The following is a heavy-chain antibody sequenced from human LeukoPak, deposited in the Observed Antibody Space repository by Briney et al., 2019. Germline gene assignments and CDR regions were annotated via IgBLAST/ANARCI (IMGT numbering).Heavy chain of an antibody. Sequence: VMVSCKASGYTFTSYGISWVRQAPGQGLEWMGWISAYNGNTNYAQKLQGRVTMTTDTSTSTAYMELRSLRSDDTAVYYCARTMGSYGYYYYYMDVWGKGTTVTISS. CDR1: GYTFTSYG. V-gene: IGHV1-18*01. CDR2: ISAYNGNT. CDR3: ARTMGSYGYYYYYMDV. J-gene: IGHJ6*03. D-gene: IGHD3-16*01.